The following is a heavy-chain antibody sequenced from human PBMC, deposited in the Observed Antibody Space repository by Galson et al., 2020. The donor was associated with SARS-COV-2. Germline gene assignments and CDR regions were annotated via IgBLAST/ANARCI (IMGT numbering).Heavy chain of an antibody. J-gene: IGHJ6*02. CDR3: ARDEGIRGYNYGRLYYGMDV. D-gene: IGHD5-18*01. CDR1: GFPFSTYS. V-gene: IGHV3-21*01. Sequence: NSGGSLRLSFAASGFPFSTYSMNWVRLAPGKGLEWVSSISTSSSYTYYVDSVKGRFSISRDNPRNSLYLQMNSLRAEDTAVYYCARDEGIRGYNYGRLYYGMDVWGQGTTVTVSS. CDR2: ISTSSSYT.